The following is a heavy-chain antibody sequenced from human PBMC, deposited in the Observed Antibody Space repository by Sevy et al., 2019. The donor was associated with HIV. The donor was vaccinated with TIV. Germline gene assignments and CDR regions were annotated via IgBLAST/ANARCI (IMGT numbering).Heavy chain of an antibody. V-gene: IGHV3-33*01. CDR1: GFTFSAYA. CDR2: IWSDGAYQ. CDR3: ARGGYYYDNAACYAIDS. D-gene: IGHD3-22*01. Sequence: GGSLRLSCTTSGFTFSAYAMHWVRQAPGKGLEWVAIIWSDGAYQYHGDSVKGRFTISRDNSKNTLYLQMNSLRVEDTAVNYCARGGYYYDNAACYAIDSWGQGTLVTVSS. J-gene: IGHJ4*02.